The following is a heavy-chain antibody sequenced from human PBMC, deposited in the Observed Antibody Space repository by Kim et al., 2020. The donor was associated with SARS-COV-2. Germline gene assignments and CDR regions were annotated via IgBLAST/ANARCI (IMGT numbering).Heavy chain of an antibody. D-gene: IGHD3-10*01. CDR3: ARAYGSGSYPQDY. J-gene: IGHJ4*02. V-gene: IGHV4-30-2*04. Sequence: YTPSLKVRVTIAVDTSKNQSSLKLSSVTAADTAVYYCARAYGSGSYPQDYWGQGTLVTVSS.